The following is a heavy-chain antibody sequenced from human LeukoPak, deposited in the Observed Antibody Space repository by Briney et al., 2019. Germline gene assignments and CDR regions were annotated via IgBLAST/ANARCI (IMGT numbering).Heavy chain of an antibody. CDR2: ISYDGSNK. CDR1: GFTFSSYG. J-gene: IGHJ1*01. CDR3: AKDRGVEMATIGDFQH. V-gene: IGHV3-30*18. Sequence: GGSLRLSCAASGFTFSSYGMHWVRQAPGKGLEWVAFISYDGSNKYYADSVKGRFTISRDNSKNTLYLQMNSLRAEDTAVYYCAKDRGVEMATIGDFQHWGQGTLVTVSS. D-gene: IGHD5-24*01.